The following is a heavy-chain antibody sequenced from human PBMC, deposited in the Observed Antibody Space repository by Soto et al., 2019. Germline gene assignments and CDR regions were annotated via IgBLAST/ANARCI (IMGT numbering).Heavy chain of an antibody. J-gene: IGHJ4*02. V-gene: IGHV4-59*01. D-gene: IGHD3-22*01. Sequence: SETLSLTCTASGGSISSYYWSWIRQPPGKGLEWIGYIYYSGSTNYNSSLKSRVTISVDTSKNQLSLKLSSVTAADTAVYYCARATYYYDSSGYHGYYFDYWGQGTLVTVSS. CDR1: GGSISSYY. CDR3: ARATYYYDSSGYHGYYFDY. CDR2: IYYSGST.